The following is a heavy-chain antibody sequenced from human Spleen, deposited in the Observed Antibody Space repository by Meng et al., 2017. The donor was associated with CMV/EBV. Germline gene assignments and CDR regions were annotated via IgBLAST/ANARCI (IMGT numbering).Heavy chain of an antibody. CDR3: ARGLGGGLTARRVIDF. D-gene: IGHD6-13*01. CDR2: VFYTGRT. V-gene: IGHV4-61*08. CDR1: GDSLTSGDY. Sequence: SETLSLTCSVSGDSLTSGDYWSWMRLSPGKGLEWIGYVFYTGRTNYNPSLKSRVSRSIYTSKSQFALKLASVTAADTSVYYCARGLGGGLTARRVIDFWGQGMLVTVSS. J-gene: IGHJ4*02.